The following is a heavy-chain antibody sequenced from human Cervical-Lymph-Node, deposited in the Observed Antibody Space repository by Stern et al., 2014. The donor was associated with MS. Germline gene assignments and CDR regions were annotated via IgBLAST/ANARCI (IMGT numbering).Heavy chain of an antibody. CDR2: IYPGDSDI. V-gene: IGHV5-51*01. J-gene: IGHJ6*02. D-gene: IGHD2-21*02. Sequence: MQLVQYGAEVKKPGESLKISCKASGYTFTNYWIGWVRQMPGKGLECMGIIYPGDSDIRYSPSFQGQVTFSADKSISTAYLQWRSLKASDTAIYYCARHCSGGDCGDSYGMDVWGQGTTVTVSS. CDR3: ARHCSGGDCGDSYGMDV. CDR1: GYTFTNYW.